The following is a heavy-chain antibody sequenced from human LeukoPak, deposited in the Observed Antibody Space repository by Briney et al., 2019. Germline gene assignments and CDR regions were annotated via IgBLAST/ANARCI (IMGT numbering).Heavy chain of an antibody. D-gene: IGHD2-15*01. CDR1: GFTFSTYA. CDR2: ISSSSSTI. J-gene: IGHJ4*02. CDR3: ARAPYIIVDVQAPDY. V-gene: IGHV3-48*01. Sequence: GGSLRLSCAASGFTFSTYAMHWIRQAPGKGLEWVSYISSSSSTIYYADSMKGRFTISRDNAKNSLYLQMNSLRAEDTAVYYCARAPYIIVDVQAPDYWGQGTLVTVSS.